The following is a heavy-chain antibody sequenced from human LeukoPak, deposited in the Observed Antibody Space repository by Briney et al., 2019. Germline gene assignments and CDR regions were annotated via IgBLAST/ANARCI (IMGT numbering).Heavy chain of an antibody. Sequence: SETLSLTCTVSGYSISNGFYWAWIRQPPGKGLEWIGEINHSGNTNYNPSLKSRITVSVDTSKNQFSLKLSSVTAADTAVYYCARRAPMVRGITMLYYFDYWGQGTLVAVSS. J-gene: IGHJ4*02. V-gene: IGHV4-38-2*02. CDR3: ARRAPMVRGITMLYYFDY. CDR2: INHSGNT. CDR1: GYSISNGFY. D-gene: IGHD3-10*01.